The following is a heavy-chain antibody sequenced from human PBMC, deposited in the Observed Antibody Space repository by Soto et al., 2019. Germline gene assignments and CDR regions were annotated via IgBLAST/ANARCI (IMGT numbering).Heavy chain of an antibody. CDR1: GFTFSTYG. CDR3: AKAVGYCSSTTCRDYYWYYGMDV. D-gene: IGHD2-2*01. Sequence: GSLRLSCAASGFTFSTYGMHWVRQAPGKGLEWVAVISYDGSNKYYADSVKGRFTISRDNSKNTLYLQMNSLRAEDTAVYYCAKAVGYCSSTTCRDYYWYYGMDVWGQGTTVTVSS. CDR2: ISYDGSNK. V-gene: IGHV3-30*18. J-gene: IGHJ6*02.